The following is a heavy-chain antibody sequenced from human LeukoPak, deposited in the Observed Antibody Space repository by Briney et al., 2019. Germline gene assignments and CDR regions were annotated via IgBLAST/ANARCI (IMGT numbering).Heavy chain of an antibody. J-gene: IGHJ4*02. D-gene: IGHD1-7*01. CDR3: VRDSGNFEIDY. V-gene: IGHV4-39*02. CDR2: VHSNGKT. Sequence: SETLSLTCSVSGGSIASGNYYWGWVRQSPGKGLDWIGSVHSNGKTYYNLSLNNRVTISADRSMKQFSLRLSPVTAADTAVYFCVRDSGNFEIDYWGQGTLVTVSS. CDR1: GGSIASGNYY.